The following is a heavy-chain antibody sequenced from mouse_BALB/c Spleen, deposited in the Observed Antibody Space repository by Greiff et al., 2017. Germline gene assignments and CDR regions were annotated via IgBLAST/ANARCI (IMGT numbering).Heavy chain of an antibody. D-gene: IGHD2-3*01. CDR2: INPYNGDT. J-gene: IGHJ3*01. CDR3: GRDDGYYAWFAY. Sequence: EVQLQQSGPELVKPGASVKISCKTSGYTFTEYTMHWVKQSHGKSLEWIGRINPYNGDTFYNQKFKGKATLTVDKSSSTAHMELLSLTSEDSAVYYCGRDDGYYAWFAYWGQGTLVTVSA. V-gene: IGHV1-37*01. CDR1: GYTFTEYT.